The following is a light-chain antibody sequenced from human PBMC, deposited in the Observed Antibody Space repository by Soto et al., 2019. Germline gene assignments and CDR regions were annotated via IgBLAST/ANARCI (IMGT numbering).Light chain of an antibody. CDR2: GAS. CDR3: QQYNNWPRT. Sequence: EIVMPQSPATLSVSPGERATLSCRASQSVSSNLAWYQRKPGQAPRLLIYGASTRATGIPARFSGSGSGTEFTLTISSLQSEDFAVYYCQQYNNWPRTFGQGSKVDIK. CDR1: QSVSSN. J-gene: IGKJ1*01. V-gene: IGKV3-15*01.